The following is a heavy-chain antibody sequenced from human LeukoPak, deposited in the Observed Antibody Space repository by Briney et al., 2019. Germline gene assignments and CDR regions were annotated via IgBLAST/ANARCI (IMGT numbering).Heavy chain of an antibody. D-gene: IGHD3-10*01. CDR3: ARSVVRGVIALDY. J-gene: IGHJ4*02. CDR2: ISSSGSTI. Sequence: GGSLRLSCAASGFTFSDYYMSWIRQAPGKGLEWVSYISSSGSTIYYADSVKGRFTISRDNTKNSLYLQMNSLRDEDTAVYYCARSVVRGVIALDYWGQGTLVTVSS. CDR1: GFTFSDYY. V-gene: IGHV3-11*04.